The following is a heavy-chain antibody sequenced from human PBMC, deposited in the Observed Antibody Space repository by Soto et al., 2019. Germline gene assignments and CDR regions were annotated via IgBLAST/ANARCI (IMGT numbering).Heavy chain of an antibody. D-gene: IGHD4-4*01. J-gene: IGHJ3*01. Sequence: DVQLVESGGGLIQPGGSLRLSCAVSGLTVSGKKYVAWVRQAPGKGLEWVSGFYDLDGRYYADSLKGRFTTSGDSSRTIVYLQMNGLRPEDTAVYYCATWHLQEHAYDVWGQGTTVTVSS. CDR2: FYDLDGR. V-gene: IGHV3-53*01. CDR1: GLTVSGKKY. CDR3: ATWHLQEHAYDV.